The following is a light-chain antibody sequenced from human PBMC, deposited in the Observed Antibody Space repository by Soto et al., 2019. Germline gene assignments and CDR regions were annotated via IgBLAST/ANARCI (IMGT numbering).Light chain of an antibody. CDR2: GAS. CDR1: QSVSSSY. V-gene: IGKV3-20*01. Sequence: EIVLTQSPGTLSLSPGERATLACRASQSVSSSYLAWYQQKPGQAPRLLIYGASTRATGIPDRFSGSGSGTDFTLTISRLEPEDFVVYYCHLYGSPPRFTFGPGTKGDIK. J-gene: IGKJ3*01. CDR3: HLYGSPPRFT.